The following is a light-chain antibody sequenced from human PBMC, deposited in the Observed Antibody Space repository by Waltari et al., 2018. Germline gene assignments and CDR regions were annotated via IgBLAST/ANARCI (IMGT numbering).Light chain of an antibody. V-gene: IGKV3-20*01. J-gene: IGKJ4*01. Sequence: DIVLTQFQGTLSLSPGEGATISCRASQSVSFNYLAWFQQKPGQPPRLLIYAASTRATGIPDRFSGSGSGTDFTLTISRLEPADFAVYYCQQYGTSPLTFGGGTKVEI. CDR2: AAS. CDR3: QQYGTSPLT. CDR1: QSVSFNY.